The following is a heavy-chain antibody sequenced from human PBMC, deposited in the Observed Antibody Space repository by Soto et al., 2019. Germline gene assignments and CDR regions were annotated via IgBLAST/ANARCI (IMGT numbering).Heavy chain of an antibody. V-gene: IGHV4-28*01. D-gene: IGHD3-16*02. CDR3: TTPLVSTFGGVIVNTDDY. CDR1: GYSISSSNW. CDR2: ISNSGTT. J-gene: IGHJ4*02. Sequence: SETLSLTCAVSGYSISSSNWWGWIRQPPGKGLEWIGYISNSGTTYYNPSLRSRVTMSVDTSNNQLSLTLSSVTAVDTAVYYCTTPLVSTFGGVIVNTDDYWGQGTLVTV.